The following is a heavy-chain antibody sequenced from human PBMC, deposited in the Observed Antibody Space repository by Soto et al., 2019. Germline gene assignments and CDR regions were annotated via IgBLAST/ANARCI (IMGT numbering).Heavy chain of an antibody. D-gene: IGHD6-6*01. CDR2: INHSGST. CDR3: ARTSRFAY. Sequence: QVLLQQWGAGLLKPSETLSLTCAVYGGSFSDYYWSWIRQPPGKGLEWIGEINHSGSTNYNPSLKRRVTISGAPSPSQFSLRLSSVPAADTAVYYCARTSRFAYWGQGTLVTVSS. V-gene: IGHV4-34*01. CDR1: GGSFSDYY. J-gene: IGHJ4*02.